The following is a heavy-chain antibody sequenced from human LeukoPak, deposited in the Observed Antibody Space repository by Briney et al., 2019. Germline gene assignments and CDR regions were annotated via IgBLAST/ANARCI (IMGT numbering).Heavy chain of an antibody. Sequence: SVKVSCKASGGTFSSYATSWVRQAPGQGLEWMGGIIPIFGTANYAQKFQGRVTITTDESTSTAYMELSSLRSEDTAVYYCAIQFSGSYFGGGNWFDPWGQGTLVTVSS. CDR2: IIPIFGTA. CDR1: GGTFSSYA. D-gene: IGHD1-26*01. V-gene: IGHV1-69*05. J-gene: IGHJ5*02. CDR3: AIQFSGSYFGGGNWFDP.